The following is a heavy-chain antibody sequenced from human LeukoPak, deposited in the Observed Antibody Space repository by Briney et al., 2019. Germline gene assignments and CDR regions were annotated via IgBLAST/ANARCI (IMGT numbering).Heavy chain of an antibody. D-gene: IGHD3-22*01. CDR3: ARNVTSYYDSRGYYAFDV. CDR2: IYHSGTT. J-gene: IGHJ3*01. Sequence: SETLSLTCAVSGYSISSGYYWGWSRLSPGKGLEWIGSIYHSGTTYYSPSLKSRVTISVDTSKNHFSLRLSSVTAADTAVYYCARNVTSYYDSRGYYAFDVWGPGTMVTVSS. CDR1: GYSISSGYY. V-gene: IGHV4-38-2*01.